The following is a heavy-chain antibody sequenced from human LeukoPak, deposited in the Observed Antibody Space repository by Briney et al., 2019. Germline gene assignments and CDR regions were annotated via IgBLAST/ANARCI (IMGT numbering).Heavy chain of an antibody. CDR1: GVSITSDTYC. J-gene: IGHJ4*02. Sequence: PSQTLSLTCAVSGVSITSDTYCWSSIRQPPGKGLEWIGYILHSGSTYYNPSLKSRVTISIDTSKNQFSLQLSSVTAADTAVYYCARTRDFWSGYFDYWGQGTLVTVSS. CDR3: ARTRDFWSGYFDY. V-gene: IGHV4-30-2*01. CDR2: ILHSGST. D-gene: IGHD3-3*01.